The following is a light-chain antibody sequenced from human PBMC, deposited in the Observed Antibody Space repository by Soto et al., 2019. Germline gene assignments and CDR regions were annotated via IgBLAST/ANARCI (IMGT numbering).Light chain of an antibody. CDR1: SSDVGSYNR. V-gene: IGLV2-18*02. Sequence: QPVLTQPPSVSGSPGQSVTISCTGTSSDVGSYNRVSWYQQPPGTAPKLMIYEVSNRPSGVPDRFSGSKSGNTASLTISGLQAEDEADYYCSSYTSISTYVFGTGTKLTVL. CDR3: SSYTSISTYV. CDR2: EVS. J-gene: IGLJ1*01.